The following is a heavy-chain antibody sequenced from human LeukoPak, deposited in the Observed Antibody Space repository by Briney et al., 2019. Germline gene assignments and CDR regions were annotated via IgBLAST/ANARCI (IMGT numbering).Heavy chain of an antibody. CDR1: GGSISSGGYY. Sequence: PSQTLSLTCTVSGGSISSGGYYWSWIRQHPGKGLEWIGYIYYSGSTYYNPSLKSGVTISVDTSKNQFSLKLSSVTAADTAVYYCAISNYDWFDPWGQGTLVTVSS. CDR3: AISNYDWFDP. CDR2: IYYSGST. V-gene: IGHV4-31*03. J-gene: IGHJ5*02. D-gene: IGHD4-11*01.